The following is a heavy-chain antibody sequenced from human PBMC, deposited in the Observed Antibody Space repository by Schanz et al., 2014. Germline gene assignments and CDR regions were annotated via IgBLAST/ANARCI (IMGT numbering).Heavy chain of an antibody. D-gene: IGHD2-21*01. Sequence: QVQLVESGGGVVQPGRSLRLSCAASGFTFSSYGMHWVRQAPGKGLEWVAIIWYDGNNKKYADSVKGRFTISRDNFKNTLFLQMNSLRAEDTALYYCAKSKSQLPLFDYWGQGTLVAVSS. J-gene: IGHJ4*02. CDR3: AKSKSQLPLFDY. CDR2: IWYDGNNK. V-gene: IGHV3-33*06. CDR1: GFTFSSYG.